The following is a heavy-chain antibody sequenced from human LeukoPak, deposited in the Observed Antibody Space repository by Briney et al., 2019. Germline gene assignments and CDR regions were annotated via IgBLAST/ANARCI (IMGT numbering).Heavy chain of an antibody. V-gene: IGHV3-15*01. J-gene: IGHJ4*02. Sequence: PGGSLRFSCAASGFTFINAWMRWVRQAPGKGLEWVGRIKSKTDGGTTDYAAPVKGRFTISRDDSKNTLYLQMNSLKTEDTAVSYCTTRPGYYGSGSYLYFDYWGQGTLVTVSS. CDR3: TTRPGYYGSGSYLYFDY. CDR1: GFTFINAW. CDR2: IKSKTDGGTT. D-gene: IGHD3-10*01.